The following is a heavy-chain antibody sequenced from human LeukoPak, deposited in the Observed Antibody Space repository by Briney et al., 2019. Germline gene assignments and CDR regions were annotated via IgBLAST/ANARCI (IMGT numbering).Heavy chain of an antibody. J-gene: IGHJ4*02. Sequence: ASETLSLTCTVSGDSISGYFWGWIRQTPGKGLEWIRYVHYSGATNYNPSLKSRAPMSVDTSNHQFSLKLNSVTAADTAMYYCATRPEYSSSSFDYWGQATLVTVSS. CDR3: ATRPEYSSSSFDY. V-gene: IGHV4-59*08. CDR1: GDSISGYF. CDR2: VHYSGAT. D-gene: IGHD6-6*01.